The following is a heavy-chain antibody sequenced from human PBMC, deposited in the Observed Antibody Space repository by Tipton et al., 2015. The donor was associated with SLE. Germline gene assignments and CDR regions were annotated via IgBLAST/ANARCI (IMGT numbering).Heavy chain of an antibody. V-gene: IGHV3-21*03. Sequence: SLRLSCAASGFTFSSYTMHWVRQAPGKGLEWVSSITTRSYIDYADSLKGRFTISRDNAKSSVFLQMDSLRVEDTGVYYCAKVGVTFSSGWFRVDVWGPGNPGTVSS. J-gene: IGHJ6*01. CDR2: ITTRSYI. CDR1: GFTFSSYT. D-gene: IGHD6-19*01. CDR3: AKVGVTFSSGWFRVDV.